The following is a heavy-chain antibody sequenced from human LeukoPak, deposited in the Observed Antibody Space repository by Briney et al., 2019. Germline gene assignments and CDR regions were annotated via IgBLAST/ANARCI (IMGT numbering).Heavy chain of an antibody. CDR1: GFTFSSYA. J-gene: IGHJ4*02. V-gene: IGHV3-23*01. CDR2: ISGSGGST. D-gene: IGHD4-4*01. CDR3: ASYSKGRENDY. Sequence: GGSLRFSCAASGFTFSSYAMSWVRQAPGKGLEWVSAISGSGGSTYYADSVKGRFTISRDNSKNTLYLQMNSLRAEDTAVYYCASYSKGRENDYWGQGTLVTVSS.